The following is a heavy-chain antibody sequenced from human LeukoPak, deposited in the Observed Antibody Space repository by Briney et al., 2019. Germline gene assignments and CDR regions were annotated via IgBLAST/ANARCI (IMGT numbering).Heavy chain of an antibody. V-gene: IGHV4-59*01. J-gene: IGHJ6*03. D-gene: IGHD6-6*01. CDR1: GGSISNYY. CDR2: IYYSGST. Sequence: SETLSLTCTVSGGSISNYYWSWIRQPPGKGLEWIGYIYYSGSTKYNPSLKSRVTISVDTSKNQFSLRLSPVTAADAAVYYCARDWGVSARPGYMDVWGKGTTVTVSS. CDR3: ARDWGVSARPGYMDV.